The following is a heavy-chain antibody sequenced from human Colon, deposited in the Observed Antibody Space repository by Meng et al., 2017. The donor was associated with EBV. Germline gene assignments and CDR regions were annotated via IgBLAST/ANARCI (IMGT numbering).Heavy chain of an antibody. CDR3: ARVSSGWDSFDY. V-gene: IGHV4-4*02. CDR1: GGSISSSNW. Sequence: QVQLQESGPGLVTPSGXLPLTCAVSGGSISSSNWWSGVRQPPGKGLEWIGDIYHSGSTNYNPSLKSRVIISIDTSKNQFSLNLRSVTAADTAVYYCARVSSGWDSFDYWCQGTLVTVSS. CDR2: IYHSGST. D-gene: IGHD6-19*01. J-gene: IGHJ4*02.